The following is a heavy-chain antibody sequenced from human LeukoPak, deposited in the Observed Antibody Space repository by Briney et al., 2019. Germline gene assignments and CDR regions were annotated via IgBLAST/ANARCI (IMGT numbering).Heavy chain of an antibody. CDR3: ASQGSVTTGFDY. CDR2: ISAYNGDT. V-gene: IGHV1-18*01. Sequence: GASVKVSCKASGNTFTSYGINWVRQPPAQGLDWMGWISAYNGDTNSAQQLQGRVTMTTDTSTSTAYMELRSLRSDDTAVYYCASQGSVTTGFDYWGQRTLVTVSS. J-gene: IGHJ4*02. D-gene: IGHD4-17*01. CDR1: GNTFTSYG.